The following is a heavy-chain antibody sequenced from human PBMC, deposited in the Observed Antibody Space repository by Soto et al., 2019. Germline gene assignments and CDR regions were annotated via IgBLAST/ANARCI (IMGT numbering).Heavy chain of an antibody. CDR3: ARDHKTISREYYYGMDV. D-gene: IGHD3-3*01. CDR1: GFTFSSYG. CDR2: IWYDGSNK. Sequence: GGSLRLSCAASGFTFSSYGMHWVRQAPGKGLEWVAVIWYDGSNKYYVDSVKGRFTISRDNSKNTLYLQMNSLRAEDTAVYYCARDHKTISREYYYGMDVWGQGTTVTVSS. J-gene: IGHJ6*02. V-gene: IGHV3-33*01.